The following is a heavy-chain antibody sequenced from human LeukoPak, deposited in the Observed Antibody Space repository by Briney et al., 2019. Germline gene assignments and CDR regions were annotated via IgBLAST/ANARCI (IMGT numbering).Heavy chain of an antibody. Sequence: PGGSLRLSCAASGFTFSNSAMSWVRQAPGKGLEWVSTLSGSGITTYYADSVKGRFTISRDNSKNTLYLQMNSLRAEDTAVYYCARDPGRDGYDYFDYWGQGTLVTVSS. V-gene: IGHV3-23*01. J-gene: IGHJ4*02. CDR1: GFTFSNSA. CDR2: LSGSGITT. D-gene: IGHD5-18*01. CDR3: ARDPGRDGYDYFDY.